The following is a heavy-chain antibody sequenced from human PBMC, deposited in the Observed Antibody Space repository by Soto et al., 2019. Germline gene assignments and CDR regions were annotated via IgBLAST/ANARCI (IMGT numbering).Heavy chain of an antibody. CDR2: IIPAFGAA. Sequence: QVQLVQSGAEVKRPGSSVRDSCKASGGTFRRNAISWVRQAPGQGPEWMGGIIPAFGAATYAQKFQSRVTITADESTRTAYMELNSLRSEDTAIYYCSGISSSYTLDYWGQGTLVTVSS. V-gene: IGHV1-69*01. J-gene: IGHJ4*02. D-gene: IGHD3-22*01. CDR3: SGISSSYTLDY. CDR1: GGTFRRNA.